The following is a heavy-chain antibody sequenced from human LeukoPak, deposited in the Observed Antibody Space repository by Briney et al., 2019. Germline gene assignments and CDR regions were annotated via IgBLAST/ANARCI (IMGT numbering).Heavy chain of an antibody. CDR3: ARVERTWIQLWFGAFDI. CDR1: GYIFTAYY. Sequence: ASVKVSCKASGYIFTAYYIHWVRQAPGQGLEWMGWINPNSGGTNYAQKFQGRVTMTRDTSISIAYMELSRLRSDDTAVYYCARVERTWIQLWFGAFDIWGQGTMVTVSS. J-gene: IGHJ3*02. D-gene: IGHD5-18*01. V-gene: IGHV1-2*02. CDR2: INPNSGGT.